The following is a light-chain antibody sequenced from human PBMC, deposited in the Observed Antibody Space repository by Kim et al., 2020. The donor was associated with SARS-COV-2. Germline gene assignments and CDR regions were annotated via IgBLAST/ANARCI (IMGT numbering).Light chain of an antibody. CDR1: GGRIASNY. CDR2: EDN. V-gene: IGLV6-57*03. Sequence: TETISCTRSGGRIASNYVQWYQQRPGSAPTTVIYEDNQRPSGVPDRFSGSIDSSSNSASLTISGLKTEDEADYYCQSYDSSNSHWVFGGGTQLTVL. J-gene: IGLJ3*02. CDR3: QSYDSSNSHWV.